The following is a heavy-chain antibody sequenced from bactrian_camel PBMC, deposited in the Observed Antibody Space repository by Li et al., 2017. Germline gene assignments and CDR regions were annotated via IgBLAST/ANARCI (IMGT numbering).Heavy chain of an antibody. CDR1: GYTYSSNC. J-gene: IGHJ4*01. D-gene: IGHD2*01. CDR2: IESDGTT. V-gene: IGHV3S26*01. Sequence: HVQLVESGGGLVQPGGSLRLSCAASGYTYSSNCMSWFRQAPGKEREGVAGIESDGTTSYADSVKGRFTISLDAAANTLYLQMDSLRPEDTAMYYCAASLGTTEAYFGQGTQVTVS.